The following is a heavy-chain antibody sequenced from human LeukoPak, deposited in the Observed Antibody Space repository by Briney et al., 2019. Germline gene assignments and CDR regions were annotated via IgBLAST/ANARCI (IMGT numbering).Heavy chain of an antibody. D-gene: IGHD3-22*01. CDR3: ARHGSGYYLPSY. Sequence: SETLSLTCTVSGGSISSSSYYWGWIRQPPGKGLEWIGSIYYSGSTYYNPSLKSRVTISVDTSKNQFSLKLSSVTAADTAVYYCARHGSGYYLPSYWGQGTLVTVSS. V-gene: IGHV4-39*01. CDR1: GGSISSSSYY. CDR2: IYYSGST. J-gene: IGHJ4*02.